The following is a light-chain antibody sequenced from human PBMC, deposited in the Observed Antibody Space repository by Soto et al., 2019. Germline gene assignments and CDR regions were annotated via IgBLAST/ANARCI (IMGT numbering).Light chain of an antibody. V-gene: IGLV2-14*01. CDR3: SSYTTNKTLL. Sequence: QSALTQPASVSGSPGQSITISCTGTSSDVGAHNFVSWYQQHPGKAPKLIFYEISNRPPGLSDRFSGSKSGTTASLTISGLQAEDEAVYFCSSYTTNKTLLFGGGTKVTVL. CDR1: SSDVGAHNF. J-gene: IGLJ2*01. CDR2: EIS.